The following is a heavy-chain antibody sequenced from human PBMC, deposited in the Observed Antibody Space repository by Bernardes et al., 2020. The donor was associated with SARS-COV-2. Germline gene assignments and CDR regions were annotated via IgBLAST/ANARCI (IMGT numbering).Heavy chain of an antibody. CDR3: SRHYYGSGTGEFN. Sequence: SGPTLLKPTQTLTLTCTFSGFSLSTSGMCVSWIRQPPGKALEWLARIDWDDDKYYSPSLKTRLTISKDTSNNQVVLTITNMDPVDTATCHCSRHYYGSGTGEFNWRQGTLVTVSS. D-gene: IGHD3-10*01. V-gene: IGHV2-70*11. CDR2: IDWDDDK. CDR1: GFSLSTSGMC. J-gene: IGHJ4*02.